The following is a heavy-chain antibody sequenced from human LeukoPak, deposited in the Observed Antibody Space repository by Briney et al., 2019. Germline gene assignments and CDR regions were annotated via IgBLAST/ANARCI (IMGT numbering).Heavy chain of an antibody. D-gene: IGHD5-12*01. Sequence: ASVKVSCKASGYTFTGYYMHWVRQAPGQGLEWMGWINPNSGGTNYAQKFQGRVTMTRDTSISTAHMELSRLRSDDTAVYYCARDKVVATIDAGAGYYYYYYMDVWGKGTTVTVSS. J-gene: IGHJ6*03. CDR2: INPNSGGT. CDR1: GYTFTGYY. CDR3: ARDKVVATIDAGAGYYYYYYMDV. V-gene: IGHV1-2*02.